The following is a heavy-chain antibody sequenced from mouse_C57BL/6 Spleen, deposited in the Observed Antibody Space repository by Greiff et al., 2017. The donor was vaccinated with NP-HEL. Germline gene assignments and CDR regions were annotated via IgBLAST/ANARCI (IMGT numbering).Heavy chain of an antibody. CDR3: TIYYGYDGWFAY. J-gene: IGHJ3*01. Sequence: EVQGVESGGGLVQPGGSMKLSCVASGFTFSNYWMNWVRQSPEKGLEWVAQIRLKSDNYATHYAESVKGRFTISRDDSKSSVYLQMNNLRAEDTGIYYCTIYYGYDGWFAYWGQGTLVTVSA. V-gene: IGHV6-3*01. CDR1: GFTFSNYW. D-gene: IGHD2-2*01. CDR2: IRLKSDNYAT.